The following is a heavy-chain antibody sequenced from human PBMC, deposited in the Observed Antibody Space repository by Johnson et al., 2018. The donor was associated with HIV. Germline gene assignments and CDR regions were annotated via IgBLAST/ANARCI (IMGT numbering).Heavy chain of an antibody. V-gene: IGHV3-30*03. D-gene: IGHD5-18*01. CDR3: ARADTAMVRGAFDI. CDR2: ISYDGTNK. Sequence: QVQLVESGGGVVQPGRSLRLSCAASGFTFRSYGMHWVRQAPGKGLEWVAVISYDGTNKYYADSVKGRFTISRDNSENTLYLQMSSLRAEDTALYYCARADTAMVRGAFDICGQGTMVTVSS. J-gene: IGHJ3*02. CDR1: GFTFRSYG.